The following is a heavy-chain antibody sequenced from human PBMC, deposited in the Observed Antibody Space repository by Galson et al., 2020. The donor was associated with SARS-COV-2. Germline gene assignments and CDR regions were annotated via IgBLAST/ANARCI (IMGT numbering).Heavy chain of an antibody. V-gene: IGHV3-74*01. CDR3: ARHSSLDI. CDR2: INSEGNST. D-gene: IGHD1-26*01. Sequence: ALHGESLKISCVASEFNFSSYWMHWVRQAPGKGLVWVSRINSEGNSTNYADSVKGRFTISRDNAKNTLYLQMNSLRVEDTAVYYCARHSSLDIWGQGTMVTVSS. CDR1: EFNFSSYW. J-gene: IGHJ3*02.